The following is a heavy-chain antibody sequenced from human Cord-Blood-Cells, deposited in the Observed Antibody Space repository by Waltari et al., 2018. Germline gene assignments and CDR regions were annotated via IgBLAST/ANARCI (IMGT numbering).Heavy chain of an antibody. J-gene: IGHJ4*02. CDR2: INPNSGGT. CDR3: ARDPIAVAGRFDY. CDR1: GYTLTGYY. Sequence: QVQLVQSGAEVKKPGASVKVSCKASGYTLTGYYMTWVRQAPGQGLEWMGWINPNSGGTNYAQKFQGWVTMTRDTSISTAYMELSRLRSDDTVVYYCARDPIAVAGRFDYWGQGTLVTVSS. D-gene: IGHD6-19*01. V-gene: IGHV1-2*04.